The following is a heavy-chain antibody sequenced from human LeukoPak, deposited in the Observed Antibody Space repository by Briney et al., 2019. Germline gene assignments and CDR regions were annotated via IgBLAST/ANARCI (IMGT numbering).Heavy chain of an antibody. D-gene: IGHD3-22*01. CDR2: IIPIFGTA. Sequence: SVKVSCKASGGTFSSYAISWARQAPGQGLEWMGGIIPIFGTANYAQKFQGRVTITADESTSTAYMELSSLRSEDTAVYYCARDYYDSSGYRNGWGQGTLVTVSS. J-gene: IGHJ4*02. CDR3: ARDYYDSSGYRNG. V-gene: IGHV1-69*13. CDR1: GGTFSSYA.